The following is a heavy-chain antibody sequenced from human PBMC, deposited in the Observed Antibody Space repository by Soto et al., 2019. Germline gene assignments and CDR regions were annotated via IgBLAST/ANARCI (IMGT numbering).Heavy chain of an antibody. J-gene: IGHJ6*02. CDR3: ARDHYDIFTGPEVYYYYYGMDV. CDR1: GFTFSSYS. Sequence: GGSLRLSCAASGFTFSSYSMNWVRQAPGKGLVWVSRINSDGSSTSYADSVKGRFTISRDNAKNTLYLQMNSLRAEDTAVYYCARDHYDIFTGPEVYYYYYGMDVWGQGTTVTVSS. CDR2: INSDGSST. D-gene: IGHD3-9*01. V-gene: IGHV3-74*01.